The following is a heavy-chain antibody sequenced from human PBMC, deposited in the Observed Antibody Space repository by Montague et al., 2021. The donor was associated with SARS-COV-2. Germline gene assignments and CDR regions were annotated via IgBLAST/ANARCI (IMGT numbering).Heavy chain of an antibody. V-gene: IGHV6-1*01. CDR3: ARDSRNWYGPIGLDI. CDR1: GDSVSSNPAA. Sequence: CAISGDSVSSNPAAWNWIRQSPSRGLVWLGRTFYRSKWYNEFAESVKSRISINADTSKNEVSLQLKYVTPEDTAMYYCARDSRNWYGPIGLDIWGQGTVVTVS. J-gene: IGHJ3*02. CDR2: TFYRSKWYN. D-gene: IGHD6-13*01.